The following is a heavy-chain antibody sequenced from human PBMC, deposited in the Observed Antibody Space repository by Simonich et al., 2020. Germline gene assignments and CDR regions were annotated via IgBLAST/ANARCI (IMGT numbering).Heavy chain of an antibody. D-gene: IGHD1-20*01. CDR2: IYYSGST. J-gene: IGHJ6*02. V-gene: IGHV4-39*07. CDR3: ASAYNWNYYYYGMDV. CDR1: GGSISSSSYY. Sequence: SCPCTVSGGSISSSSYYWGWIRQPPGKGLEWIGSIYYSGSTNYNPSLKSRVTISVDTSKNQFSLKLSSVTAADTAVYYCASAYNWNYYYYGMDVWGQGTTVTVSS.